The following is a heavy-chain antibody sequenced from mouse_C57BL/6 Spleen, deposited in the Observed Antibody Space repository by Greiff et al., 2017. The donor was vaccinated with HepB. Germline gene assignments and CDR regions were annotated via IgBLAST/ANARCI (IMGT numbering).Heavy chain of an antibody. CDR2: IDPSDSYT. CDR1: GYTFTSYW. J-gene: IGHJ4*01. V-gene: IGHV1-59*01. Sequence: QVQLKQPGAELVRPGTSVKLSCKASGYTFTSYWMHWVKQRPGQGLEWIGVIDPSDSYTNYNQKFKGKATLTVDTSSSTAYMQLSSLTSEDSAVYYCARSAAQALYAMDYWGQGTSVTVSS. D-gene: IGHD3-2*02. CDR3: ARSAAQALYAMDY.